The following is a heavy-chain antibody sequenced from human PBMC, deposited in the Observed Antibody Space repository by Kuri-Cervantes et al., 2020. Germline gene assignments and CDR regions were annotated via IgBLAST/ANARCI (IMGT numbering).Heavy chain of an antibody. D-gene: IGHD3-3*01. CDR1: GGSFSGYY. J-gene: IGHJ5*02. Sequence: SQTLSLTCAVYGGSFSGYYWSWIRQPPGKGLEWIGEINHSGSTYYNPSLKSRVTISVDRSKNQFSLKLSSVTAADTAVYYCARTFWSGYSNWFDPWGQGTLVTVSS. CDR2: INHSGST. CDR3: ARTFWSGYSNWFDP. V-gene: IGHV4-34*01.